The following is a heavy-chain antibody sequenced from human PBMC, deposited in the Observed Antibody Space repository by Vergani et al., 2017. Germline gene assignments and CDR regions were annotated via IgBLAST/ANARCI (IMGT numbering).Heavy chain of an antibody. J-gene: IGHJ5*02. CDR1: FDSIRNLY. Sequence: QVQLQESGPGLVKSSETLSLTCSVSFDSIRNLYCNWIRQPPGKGLEWIGSIHYGENTNYNPSLKTRVTISVDTSKSQFSLRLTSVTAADSAIYYCAGDTHSWQRADRWGQGLLVSVSS. D-gene: IGHD6-13*01. CDR3: AGDTHSWQRADR. V-gene: IGHV4-59*11. CDR2: IHYGENT.